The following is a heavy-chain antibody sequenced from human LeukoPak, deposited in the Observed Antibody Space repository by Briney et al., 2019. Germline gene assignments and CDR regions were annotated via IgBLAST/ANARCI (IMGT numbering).Heavy chain of an antibody. CDR3: ARDLTGGRSWYQYYFDY. CDR1: GYSISSGYY. V-gene: IGHV4-38-2*02. CDR2: IYHSGST. J-gene: IGHJ4*02. D-gene: IGHD6-13*01. Sequence: SETLSLTCTVSGYSISSGYYWGWIRQPPGKGLEWIGSIYHSGSTYYNPSLKSRVTISVDTSKNQFSLKLRSVTAADTAVYYCARDLTGGRSWYQYYFDYWGQGTLVTVSS.